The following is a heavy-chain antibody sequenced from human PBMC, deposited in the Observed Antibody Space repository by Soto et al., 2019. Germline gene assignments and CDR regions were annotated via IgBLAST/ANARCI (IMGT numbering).Heavy chain of an antibody. CDR3: ARDIAVAGTDGSFDY. CDR2: ISGSGGST. D-gene: IGHD6-19*01. V-gene: IGHV3-23*01. CDR1: GFTFSSYA. J-gene: IGHJ4*02. Sequence: GGSLRLSCAASGFTFSSYAMSWVRQAPGKGLEWVSAISGSGGSTYYADSVKGRFTISRDNSKNSLYLQMNSLRAEDTAVYYCARDIAVAGTDGSFDYWGQGTLVTVSS.